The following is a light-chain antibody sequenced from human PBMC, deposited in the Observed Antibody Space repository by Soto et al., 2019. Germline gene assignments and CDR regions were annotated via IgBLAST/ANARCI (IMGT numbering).Light chain of an antibody. Sequence: ILLTQSPCTLPLSPGKRATLSCRASQSVSNNYLAWYQQKPGHAPRLLIYGASNRATGIPDRLSGSGSGTAFTLTISRLEPEDFAVYYCQQYGSSGTFGQGTKVDIK. J-gene: IGKJ1*01. CDR2: GAS. CDR1: QSVSNNY. CDR3: QQYGSSGT. V-gene: IGKV3-20*01.